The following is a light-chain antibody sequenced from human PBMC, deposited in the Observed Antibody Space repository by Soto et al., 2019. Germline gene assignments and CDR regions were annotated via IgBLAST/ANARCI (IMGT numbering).Light chain of an antibody. J-gene: IGKJ1*01. Sequence: EIVLTQSPGTLSLSPGERATLSFGCSQSVFNNHIGWYQQKPGQAPRRLIFGASFRATGIPDRFSGSGSGTDFTLTISRLGPEDFAVYYCQQYGSSARTFGQGTKVDIK. V-gene: IGKV3-20*01. CDR2: GAS. CDR3: QQYGSSART. CDR1: QSVFNNH.